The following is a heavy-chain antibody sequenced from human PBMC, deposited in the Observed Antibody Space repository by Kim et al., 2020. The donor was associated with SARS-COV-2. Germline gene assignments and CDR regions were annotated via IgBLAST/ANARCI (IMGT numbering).Heavy chain of an antibody. CDR3: ARAVGRIAVARHGMDV. CDR1: GDSVSSNSAA. Sequence: SQTLSLTCAISGDSVSSNSAAWNWIRQSPSRGLEWLARTYYRSKWYNDYAVSVKSRITINPDTSKNQFSLQLNSVTPEDTAVYYCARAVGRIAVARHGMDVWGQGTTVTVSS. J-gene: IGHJ6*02. V-gene: IGHV6-1*01. D-gene: IGHD6-19*01. CDR2: TYYRSKWYN.